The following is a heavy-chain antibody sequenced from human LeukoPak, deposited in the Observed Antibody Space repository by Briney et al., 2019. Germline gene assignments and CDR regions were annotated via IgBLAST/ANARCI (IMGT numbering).Heavy chain of an antibody. J-gene: IGHJ4*02. CDR3: ASSILGYCSGGSCYPHY. CDR1: GGSFSGYY. CDR2: INHSGST. Sequence: PSETLSLTCAVYGGSFSGYYWSWICQPPGKGLEWIGEINHSGSTNHNPSLKSRVTISVDTSKNQFSLKLSSVTAADTAVYYCASSILGYCSGGSCYPHYWGQGTLVTVSS. V-gene: IGHV4-34*01. D-gene: IGHD2-15*01.